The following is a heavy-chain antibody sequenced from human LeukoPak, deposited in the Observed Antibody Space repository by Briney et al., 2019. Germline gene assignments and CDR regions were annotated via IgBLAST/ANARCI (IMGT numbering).Heavy chain of an antibody. D-gene: IGHD6-19*01. CDR2: IHYSGNT. CDR3: ARIVTAVAGTGWFDP. CDR1: GGSITSYY. V-gene: IGHV4-59*01. Sequence: SQTLSLTCTVSGGSITSYYWSWIRQPPGKGLEWIGYIHYSGNTNYNPSLKSRVTTSVDTSKNQFSLKLSSVTAADTAVYYCARIVTAVAGTGWFDPWGQGTLVTVSS. J-gene: IGHJ5*02.